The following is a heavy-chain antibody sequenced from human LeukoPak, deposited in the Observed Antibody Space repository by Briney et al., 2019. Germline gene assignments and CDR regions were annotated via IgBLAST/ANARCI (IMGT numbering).Heavy chain of an antibody. CDR2: IYYSGST. J-gene: IGHJ6*03. Sequence: PSETLSLTCTVSGGSISSYYWSWLRQPPGKGLEWIGYIYYSGSTNYNPSLKSRVTISVDTSKNQFSLKLSSVTAADTAVYYCARGGTDTAMVRTDYYYYMDVWGKGTTVTVSS. CDR1: GGSISSYY. D-gene: IGHD5-18*01. CDR3: ARGGTDTAMVRTDYYYYMDV. V-gene: IGHV4-59*01.